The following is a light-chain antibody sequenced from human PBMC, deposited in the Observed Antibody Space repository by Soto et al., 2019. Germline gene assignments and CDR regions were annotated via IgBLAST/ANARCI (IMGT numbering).Light chain of an antibody. V-gene: IGKV1-5*03. CDR2: KAS. J-gene: IGKJ2*01. CDR1: QSISSW. CDR3: QQYNSYSRVYT. Sequence: DIQMTQSPSTLSASVGDRVTITCRASQSISSWLAWYQQKPGKAPKLLIYKASSLESGVPSRFSGSGSGTEFTLTISSLQPDDFATYYCQQYNSYSRVYTFCQGTKLEIK.